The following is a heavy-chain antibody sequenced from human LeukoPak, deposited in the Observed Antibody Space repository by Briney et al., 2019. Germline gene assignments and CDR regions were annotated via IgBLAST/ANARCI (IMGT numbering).Heavy chain of an antibody. CDR1: GFTLSNYS. D-gene: IGHD1-1*01. Sequence: GGSLRLSCAASGFTLSNYSMNWVRQAPGNGLEWVSFISSSGSYIFYADSVKGRSTISRDNAKNSLYLKMNSLRAEDTAVYYCARDMERYFPSALDIWGQGTMVTVSS. CDR3: ARDMERYFPSALDI. V-gene: IGHV3-21*01. J-gene: IGHJ3*02. CDR2: ISSSGSYI.